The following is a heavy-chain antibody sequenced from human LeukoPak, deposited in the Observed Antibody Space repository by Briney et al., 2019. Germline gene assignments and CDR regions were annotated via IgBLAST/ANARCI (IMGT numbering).Heavy chain of an antibody. Sequence: LETLSLTCTVSGGSISSYYWSWMRQPPGKGLEWIGYISYSGSTNYYPYLKSRVTISVDTYKNQFSLKLSSVTAADTAVYYCARDLGGVGGFDYWGQGTLVTVSS. J-gene: IGHJ4*02. CDR2: ISYSGST. CDR1: GGSISSYY. D-gene: IGHD3-10*01. V-gene: IGHV4-59*01. CDR3: ARDLGGVGGFDY.